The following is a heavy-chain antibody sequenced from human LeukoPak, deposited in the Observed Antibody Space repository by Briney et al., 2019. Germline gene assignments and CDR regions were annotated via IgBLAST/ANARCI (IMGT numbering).Heavy chain of an antibody. CDR3: ARGRTTYDYVWGSYRPPDY. J-gene: IGHJ4*02. CDR1: GGSISSSSYY. CDR2: IYYSGST. D-gene: IGHD3-16*02. Sequence: SETLSLTCTVSGGSISSSSYYWGWIRQPPGKGLEWIGSIYYSGSTNYNPSLKSRVSISVDTSKNQFSLKLSSVTAADTAVYYCARGRTTYDYVWGSYRPPDYWGQGTLVTVSS. V-gene: IGHV4-39*07.